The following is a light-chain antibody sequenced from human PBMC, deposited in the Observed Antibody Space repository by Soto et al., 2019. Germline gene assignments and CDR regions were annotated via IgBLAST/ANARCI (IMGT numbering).Light chain of an antibody. Sequence: QLVLTQSPSASPSLGASVNLPGTLGIGPTNYAIAWHQQQPEKGPRYLMKVNSGGSHIKGDGIPDRFSGSSSGAERYLFISSLQSEDEADYYCQTWGTGSAIVVFGGGTQLTVL. CDR2: VNSGGSH. J-gene: IGLJ7*01. V-gene: IGLV4-69*01. CDR3: QTWGTGSAIVV. CDR1: IGPTNYA.